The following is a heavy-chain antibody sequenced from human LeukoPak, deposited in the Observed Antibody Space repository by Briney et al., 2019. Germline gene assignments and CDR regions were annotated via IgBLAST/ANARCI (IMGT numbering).Heavy chain of an antibody. V-gene: IGHV1-8*01. CDR1: GYPFTTWE. CDR3: ARGPRNDP. D-gene: IGHD1-14*01. J-gene: IGHJ5*02. Sequence: GASVKADCKTSGYPFTTWEINWVRQAAGQGLEWMGWVHPNGGNTAYAQKFQGRVTMTRDTSISTAYMELSGLTSDDTAVYFCARGPRNDPWGQGTLVTVSS. CDR2: VHPNGGNT.